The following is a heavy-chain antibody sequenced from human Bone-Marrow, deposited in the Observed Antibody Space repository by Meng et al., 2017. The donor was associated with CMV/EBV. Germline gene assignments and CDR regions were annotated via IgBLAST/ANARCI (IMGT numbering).Heavy chain of an antibody. CDR2: IYSGGST. J-gene: IGHJ4*02. CDR1: GFTVSSNY. V-gene: IGHV3-53*01. CDR3: ASTNDYGGYSLN. D-gene: IGHD4-23*01. Sequence: GESPKISCAASGFTVSSNYMSWVRQAPGKGLEWVSVIYSGGSTYYADSVKGRFTISRDNANNSLYLQMNSLRAEDMAVYYCASTNDYGGYSLNWGQGTLVTVSS.